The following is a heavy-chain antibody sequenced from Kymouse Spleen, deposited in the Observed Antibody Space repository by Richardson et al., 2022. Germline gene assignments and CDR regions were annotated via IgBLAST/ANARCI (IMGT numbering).Heavy chain of an antibody. D-gene: IGHD1-20*01,IGHD1-7*01. J-gene: IGHJ6*02. CDR1: GGSISSYY. Sequence: QVQLQESGPGLVKPSETLSLTCTVSGGSISSYYWSWIRQPPGKGLEWIGYIYYSGSTNYNPSLKSRVTISVDTSKNQFSLKLSSVTAADTAVYYCARDNWNPDGMDVWGQGTTVTVSS. CDR3: ARDNWNPDGMDV. V-gene: IGHV4-59*01. CDR2: IYYSGST.